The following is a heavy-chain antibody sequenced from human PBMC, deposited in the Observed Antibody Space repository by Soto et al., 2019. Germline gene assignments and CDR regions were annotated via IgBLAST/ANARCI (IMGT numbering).Heavy chain of an antibody. CDR2: IIPIFGTA. Sequence: SVKVSCKASGGTFSSYAISWVRQAPGQGLEWMGRIIPIFGTANYAQKFQGRVTITADKSTSTAYMELSSLRSEDTAVYYCARDYSCYDPDHYYYGTDVRGQATTVTLS. J-gene: IGHJ6*02. CDR1: GGTFSSYA. D-gene: IGHD5-12*01. CDR3: ARDYSCYDPDHYYYGTDV. V-gene: IGHV1-69*06.